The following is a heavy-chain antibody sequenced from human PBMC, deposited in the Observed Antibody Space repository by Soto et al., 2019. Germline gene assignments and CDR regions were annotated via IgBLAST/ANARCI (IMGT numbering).Heavy chain of an antibody. D-gene: IGHD3-10*01. V-gene: IGHV3-33*01. CDR2: IWYDGSKM. CDR3: ARGPPDYYRSGTYEDRPFY. CDR1: GFTFSSFA. Sequence: QVQLVESGGGVVQPGRSLRLSCAASGFTFSSFAMHWVRQAPGKGLEWVAVIWYDGSKMYYADSVKGQFTISRDNTNSTLFLQMNSLRAEDTAVYYCARGPPDYYRSGTYEDRPFYWGQGTLVTVSS. J-gene: IGHJ4*02.